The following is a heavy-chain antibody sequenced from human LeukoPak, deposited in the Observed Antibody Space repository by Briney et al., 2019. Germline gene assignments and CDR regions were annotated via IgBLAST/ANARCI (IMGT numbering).Heavy chain of an antibody. D-gene: IGHD3-10*01. V-gene: IGHV3-33*01. J-gene: IGHJ4*02. CDR1: GFTFSNFG. CDR3: VRQTGTYDLDY. CDR2: IWHDGRNQ. Sequence: GGSLRLSCAASGFTFSNFGMHWVRQAPGEGLEWVAVIWHDGRNQHYADSVKGRFTISRDNSKGTLYLQMNSLRVEDTAVYYCVRQTGTYDLDYWGQGTLVTVSS.